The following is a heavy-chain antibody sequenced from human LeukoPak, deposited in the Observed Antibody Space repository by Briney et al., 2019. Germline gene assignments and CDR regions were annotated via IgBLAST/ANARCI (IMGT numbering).Heavy chain of an antibody. CDR2: IIPIFGTA. J-gene: IGHJ1*01. D-gene: IGHD3-22*01. CDR1: GYTFTSNY. CDR3: GMYYYDSSGYRAEYFQH. V-gene: IGHV1-69*06. Sequence: ASVKVSCKAFGYTFTSNYMHWVRQAPGQGLEWMGGIIPIFGTANYAQKFQGRVTITADKSTSTAYMELSSLRSEDTAVYYCGMYYYDSSGYRAEYFQHWGQGTLVTVSS.